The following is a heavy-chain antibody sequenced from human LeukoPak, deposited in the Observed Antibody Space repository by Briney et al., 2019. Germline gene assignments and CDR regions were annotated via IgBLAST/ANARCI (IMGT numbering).Heavy chain of an antibody. Sequence: GGSLRLSCAASGFTFSSYWMHWVRQAPGKGLVWVSRINSDGSSTSYADSVKGRFTISRDNAENTLYLQMNSLRAEDTAVYYCARAARGSGWYYFDYWGQGTLVTVSS. CDR2: INSDGSST. V-gene: IGHV3-74*01. J-gene: IGHJ4*02. CDR1: GFTFSSYW. D-gene: IGHD6-19*01. CDR3: ARAARGSGWYYFDY.